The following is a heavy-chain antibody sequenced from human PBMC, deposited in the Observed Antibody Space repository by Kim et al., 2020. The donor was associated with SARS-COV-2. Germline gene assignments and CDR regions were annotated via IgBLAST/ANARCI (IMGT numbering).Heavy chain of an antibody. CDR3: AKEGIAVAGTGNWFDP. V-gene: IGHV3-30*18. CDR1: GFTFSSYG. J-gene: IGHJ5*02. Sequence: GGSLRLSCAASGFTFSSYGMHWVRQAPGKGLEWVAVISYDGSNKYYADSVKGRFTISRDNSKNTLYLQMNSLRAEDTAVYYCAKEGIAVAGTGNWFDPWGQGTLVTVSS. D-gene: IGHD6-19*01. CDR2: ISYDGSNK.